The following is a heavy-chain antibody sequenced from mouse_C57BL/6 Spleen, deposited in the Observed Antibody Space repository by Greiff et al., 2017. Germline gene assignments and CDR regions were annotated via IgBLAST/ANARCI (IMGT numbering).Heavy chain of an antibody. Sequence: VQLKESGAELVRPGASVKLSCTASGFNIKDDYMHWVKQRPEQGLEWIGWIDPENGDTEYASKFQGKATITADTSSNTAYLQLSSLTSEDTAVYYCTTGAFDVWGTGTTVTVSS. J-gene: IGHJ1*03. CDR1: GFNIKDDY. CDR2: IDPENGDT. CDR3: TTGAFDV. V-gene: IGHV14-4*01.